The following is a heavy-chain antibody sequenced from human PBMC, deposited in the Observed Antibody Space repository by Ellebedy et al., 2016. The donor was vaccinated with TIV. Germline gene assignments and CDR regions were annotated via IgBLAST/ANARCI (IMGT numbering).Heavy chain of an antibody. D-gene: IGHD6-19*01. J-gene: IGHJ5*02. CDR3: ARTYSSGWYDWFDP. CDR1: GGSISSGGYY. CDR2: IYYSGST. Sequence: SETLSLTXTVSGGSISSGGYYWSWIRQHPGKGLEWIGYIYYSGSTYYNPSLKSRVTISVDTSKNQFSLKLSSVTAADTAVYYCARTYSSGWYDWFDPWGQGTLVTVSS. V-gene: IGHV4-31*03.